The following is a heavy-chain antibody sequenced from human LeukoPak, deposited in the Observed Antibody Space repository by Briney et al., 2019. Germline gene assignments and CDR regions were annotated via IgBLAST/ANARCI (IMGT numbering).Heavy chain of an antibody. CDR3: AKDRGYSGSPHFDY. Sequence: GRSLRLSCAASGFTFSSYGMHWVRQAPGKGLEWVAVISYDGSNKYYADSVKGRFTISRDNSKNTLYLQMNSLRAEDAAVYYCAKDRGYSGSPHFDYWGQGTLVTVSS. J-gene: IGHJ4*02. CDR1: GFTFSSYG. CDR2: ISYDGSNK. V-gene: IGHV3-30*18. D-gene: IGHD1-26*01.